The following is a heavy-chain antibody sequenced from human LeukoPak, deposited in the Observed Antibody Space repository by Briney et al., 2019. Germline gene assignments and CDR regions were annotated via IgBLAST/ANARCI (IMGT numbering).Heavy chain of an antibody. CDR1: GFTVSSDY. Sequence: GGSLRLSCAASGFTVSSDYVTWVRQAPGKGLVWVSRINSDGSSTSYTDSVKGRFTISRDNAKNTLYLQMNSLRAEDTAVYYCARGINYSLDYWGQGTLVTASS. V-gene: IGHV3-74*01. J-gene: IGHJ4*02. D-gene: IGHD3-10*01. CDR2: INSDGSST. CDR3: ARGINYSLDY.